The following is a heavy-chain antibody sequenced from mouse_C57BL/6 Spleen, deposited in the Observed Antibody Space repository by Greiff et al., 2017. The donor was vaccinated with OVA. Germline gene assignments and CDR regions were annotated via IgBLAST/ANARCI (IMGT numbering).Heavy chain of an antibody. CDR2: ISDGGSYT. V-gene: IGHV5-4*03. CDR3: ARGLGDY. Sequence: DVKLVESGGGLVKPGGSLKLSCAASGFTFSSYAMSWVRQTPEKRLEWVATISDGGSYTYYPDNVKGRFTISRDNAKNNLYLQMSHLESEDTAMYYCARGLGDYWGQGTTLTVSS. J-gene: IGHJ2*01. D-gene: IGHD4-1*01. CDR1: GFTFSSYA.